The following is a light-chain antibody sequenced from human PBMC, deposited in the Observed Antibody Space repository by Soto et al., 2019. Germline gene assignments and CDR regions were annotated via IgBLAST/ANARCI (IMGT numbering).Light chain of an antibody. Sequence: QSALTQPPSASGSPGQSVTISCTGSSSDVGGHNHVSWYQPHPGKSPKLMIDEVSKRPSGGPDRCSGSKSVNTAPLTVSGLQEDDDADYYCSSYAGSMNLIFGGGTKVTVL. CDR1: SSDVGGHNH. J-gene: IGLJ2*01. CDR3: SSYAGSMNLI. CDR2: EVS. V-gene: IGLV2-8*01.